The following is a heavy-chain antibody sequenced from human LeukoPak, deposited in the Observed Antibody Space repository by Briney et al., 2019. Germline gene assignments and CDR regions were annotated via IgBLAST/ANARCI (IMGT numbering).Heavy chain of an antibody. D-gene: IGHD4-17*01. CDR2: IYYSGDT. V-gene: IGHV4-39*07. J-gene: IGHJ3*02. Sequence: PSETLSLTCTVSTGSISNSSYYWGWFRQPPGKGLEWIGSIYYSGDTYSTPSLKRRVTVSLDTSNNQFSLRLSSVTAADTAVYYCAREVNYGGYGDNAFDIWGQGTMVTVSS. CDR1: TGSISNSSYY. CDR3: AREVNYGGYGDNAFDI.